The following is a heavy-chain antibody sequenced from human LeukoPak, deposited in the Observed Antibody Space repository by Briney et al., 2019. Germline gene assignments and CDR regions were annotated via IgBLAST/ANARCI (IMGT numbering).Heavy chain of an antibody. Sequence: ASVKVSCKASGYTFTSYDINWVRQATGQGLEWMGWMNPNSGNTGYAQKFQGRVTMTRNTSIGTAYMELSSLRSEDTAMYYCASPIAVASTGFDSWGQGTLVTVSS. CDR3: ASPIAVASTGFDS. CDR2: MNPNSGNT. J-gene: IGHJ4*02. V-gene: IGHV1-8*01. D-gene: IGHD6-19*01. CDR1: GYTFTSYD.